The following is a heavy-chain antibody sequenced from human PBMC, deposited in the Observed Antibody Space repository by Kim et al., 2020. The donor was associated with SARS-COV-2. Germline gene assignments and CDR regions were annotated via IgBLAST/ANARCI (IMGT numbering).Heavy chain of an antibody. Sequence: GESLKISCKGYGYSFASYWIGWVRQMPGKGLEWMGVIYPGDSDTRYSPSFQGHVTISVDKSIGTAYLQWSSLKASDSDMYYCARQRVSLNIVSTSGFDLWGQGNRVTVSS. D-gene: IGHD5-12*01. CDR1: GYSFASYW. CDR2: IYPGDSDT. J-gene: IGHJ4*02. V-gene: IGHV5-51*01. CDR3: ARQRVSLNIVSTSGFDL.